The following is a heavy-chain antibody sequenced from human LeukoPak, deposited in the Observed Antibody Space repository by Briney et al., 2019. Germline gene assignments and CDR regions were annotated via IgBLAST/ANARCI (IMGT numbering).Heavy chain of an antibody. D-gene: IGHD1-26*01. CDR2: IYYSGST. J-gene: IGHJ4*02. CDR3: ARLRVGATIIDY. CDR1: GGSISSYY. V-gene: IGHV4-59*01. Sequence: SETLSLTCTVSGGSISSYYWSWIRQPPGKGLEWIGYIYYSGSTNYNPSLKSRVTISVDTSKNQFSLKLSSVTAADTAVYYCARLRVGATIIDYWGQGTLVTASS.